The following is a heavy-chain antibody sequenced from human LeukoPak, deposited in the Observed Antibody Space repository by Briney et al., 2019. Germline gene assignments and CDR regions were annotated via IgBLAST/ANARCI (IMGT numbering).Heavy chain of an antibody. J-gene: IGHJ4*02. CDR1: GGTFSSYA. Sequence: GASVKVSCKASGGTFSSYAISWVRQAPGQGLEWMGGIIPIFGTANYAQKFQGRVTITADESTSTAYMELSSLRSEDTAVYYCVREIAARQKHYFDYWGQGTLVTVSS. CDR3: VREIAARQKHYFDY. D-gene: IGHD6-6*01. V-gene: IGHV1-69*13. CDR2: IIPIFGTA.